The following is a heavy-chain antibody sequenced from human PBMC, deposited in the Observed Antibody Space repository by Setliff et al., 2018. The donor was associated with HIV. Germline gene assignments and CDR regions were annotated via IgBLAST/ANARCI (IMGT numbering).Heavy chain of an antibody. CDR2: IGSSNHGI. V-gene: IGHV3-48*03. CDR1: GFSFSIYE. Sequence: GGSLRLSCAASGFSFSIYEMNWVRQAPGKGLEWVAHIGSSNHGIHYTASVQGRFTVSRDNANNLLFLQMNNLRDEDTAVYYCASFYGDYGYWGHGTQVTVSS. D-gene: IGHD2-21*02. CDR3: ASFYGDYGY. J-gene: IGHJ4*01.